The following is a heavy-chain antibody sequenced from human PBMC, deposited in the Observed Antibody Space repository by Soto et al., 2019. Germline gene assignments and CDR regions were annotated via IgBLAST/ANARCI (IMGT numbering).Heavy chain of an antibody. V-gene: IGHV3-21*01. CDR1: GFTFSSYS. D-gene: IGHD2-2*01. Sequence: PGGSLRLSCAASGFTFSSYSMNWVRQAPGKGLEWVSSISSSSSYIFYADSVKGRFTISRDNAKNSLYLQMNSLRAEDTAVYYCARDPRRLGYCSSTSCNSWGQGTLVTVS. CDR3: ARDPRRLGYCSSTSCNS. CDR2: ISSSSSYI. J-gene: IGHJ4*02.